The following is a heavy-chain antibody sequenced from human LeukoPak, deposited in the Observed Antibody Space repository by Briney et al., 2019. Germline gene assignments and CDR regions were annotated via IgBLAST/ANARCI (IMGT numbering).Heavy chain of an antibody. CDR2: ISAYIGNT. V-gene: IGHV1-18*04. Sequence: ASVKLFCNSSGYTFTSIDIIGVRQAPGQGLEWMGWISAYIGNTNYAQKLQGRVTMTTDTSTSTAYMEQRSLRSDDTAVYYCTRKECLRGSPKPADDYWGQGTLVTVSS. D-gene: IGHD3-16*01. CDR1: GYTFTSID. CDR3: TRKECLRGSPKPADDY. J-gene: IGHJ4*02.